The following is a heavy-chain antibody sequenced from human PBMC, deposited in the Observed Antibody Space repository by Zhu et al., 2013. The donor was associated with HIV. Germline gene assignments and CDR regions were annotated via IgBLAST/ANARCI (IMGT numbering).Heavy chain of an antibody. V-gene: IGHV1-2*02. CDR1: GYSFTSYG. CDR3: ARGGTGGYSYGLNS. Sequence: QVQLVQSGAEVKKPGASVKVSCKASGYSFTSYGISWVRQAPGQGLEWMGWISPDSGGTNYAQKFQGRVTVTRDTSISTAYMELSRLRSDDTAVYYCARGGTGGYSYGLNSWGQGTLVTVSS. CDR2: ISPDSGGT. J-gene: IGHJ4*02. D-gene: IGHD5-18*01.